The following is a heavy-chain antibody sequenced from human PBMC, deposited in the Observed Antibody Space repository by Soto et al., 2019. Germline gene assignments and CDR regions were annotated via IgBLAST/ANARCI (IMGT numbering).Heavy chain of an antibody. J-gene: IGHJ4*02. V-gene: IGHV3-23*01. Sequence: EVQLLESGGGFVQPGGSLRLSFAASGFTFTNYALSWVRQAPGKGLEWVSTIGGGSGSTSYEDSVKGRFCISRENSKNTLSLQMSSLRAEDTALYYCATRMYSTSWYYFVSWGQGTLVTVSS. CDR2: IGGGSGST. CDR3: ATRMYSTSWYYFVS. CDR1: GFTFTNYA. D-gene: IGHD6-13*01.